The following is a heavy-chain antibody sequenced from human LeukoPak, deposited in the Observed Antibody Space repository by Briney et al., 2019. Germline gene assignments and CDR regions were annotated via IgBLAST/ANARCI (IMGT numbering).Heavy chain of an antibody. Sequence: ASVKVSCKVSGYALTELSMHWVRQAPGKGLEWMGGFDPEAGDTIYAQKFQGRVTMTDDTSADTAYMELSSLRSEDTAIYYCARDLPTGDGGVGEVFDIWGQGTMVTVSS. CDR1: GYALTELS. D-gene: IGHD7-27*01. J-gene: IGHJ3*02. CDR3: ARDLPTGDGGVGEVFDI. V-gene: IGHV1-24*01. CDR2: FDPEAGDT.